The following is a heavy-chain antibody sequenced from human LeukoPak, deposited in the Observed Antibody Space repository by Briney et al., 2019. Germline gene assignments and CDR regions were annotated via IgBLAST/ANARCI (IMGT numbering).Heavy chain of an antibody. V-gene: IGHV1-2*02. D-gene: IGHD6-19*01. CDR1: GYTFTSYY. J-gene: IGHJ5*02. CDR2: INPNSGGT. Sequence: ASVKVSCKASGYTFTSYYMHWVRQAPGQGLEWMGWINPNSGGTNYAQKFQGRVTMTRDTSISTAYMELSRLRSDDTAVYYCARDPYSSGWGFFDPWGQGTLVTVSS. CDR3: ARDPYSSGWGFFDP.